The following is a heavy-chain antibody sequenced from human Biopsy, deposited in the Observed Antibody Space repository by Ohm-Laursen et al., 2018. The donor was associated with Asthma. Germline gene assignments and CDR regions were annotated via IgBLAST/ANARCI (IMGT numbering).Heavy chain of an antibody. CDR3: ARISRLGYNSLDYGMDV. D-gene: IGHD5-24*01. J-gene: IGHJ6*02. CDR2: IYSGDNT. Sequence: GSLRLSCAASGFSVSTKYMSWVRQAPGKGLEWVSLIYSGDNTYYADSVEGRFTISRDHSKLYLQMNNLRAEDTAVYHCARISRLGYNSLDYGMDVWGQGTTVTVSS. CDR1: GFSVSTKY. V-gene: IGHV3-53*01.